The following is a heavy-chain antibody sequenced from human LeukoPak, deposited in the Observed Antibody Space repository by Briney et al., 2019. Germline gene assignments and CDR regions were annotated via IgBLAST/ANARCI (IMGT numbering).Heavy chain of an antibody. Sequence: GGSLRLSCAASGFTFSNYWMSWVRQAPGKGLEWVANIKQDGSGTYYMDSVKGRFTISRDNAKNSLYLQMNSLRGEDTAVYYCARALYASGWYPDYFDYWGQGTLVTVSS. CDR3: ARALYASGWYPDYFDY. J-gene: IGHJ4*02. D-gene: IGHD6-19*01. CDR1: GFTFSNYW. V-gene: IGHV3-7*01. CDR2: IKQDGSGT.